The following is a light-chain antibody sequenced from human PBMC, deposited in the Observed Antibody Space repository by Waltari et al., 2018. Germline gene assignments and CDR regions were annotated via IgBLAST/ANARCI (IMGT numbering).Light chain of an antibody. J-gene: IGKJ1*01. CDR3: QQSYNTPRT. CDR2: AAS. Sequence: DIQLTQSPSSLSESVGDSVTITCRASQTIGTYSSWYQQKPGKAPRLLIYAASRLESGVPSRFSGSGSGTEFTLTISSLQPEDFATYYWQQSYNTPRTFGQGTKVEIK. V-gene: IGKV1-39*01. CDR1: QTIGTY.